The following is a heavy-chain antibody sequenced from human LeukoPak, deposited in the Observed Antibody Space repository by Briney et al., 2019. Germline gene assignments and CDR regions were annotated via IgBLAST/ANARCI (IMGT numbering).Heavy chain of an antibody. Sequence: ASVKVSCKASGYTFTSYDINWVRQATGQGLEWMGWMNPNSGNTGYAQKFQGRVTMTRNTSISTAYMELSSLRSEDTAVYYCARGHSSSSGIDYWGQGTLVTGSS. D-gene: IGHD6-13*01. CDR3: ARGHSSSSGIDY. CDR2: MNPNSGNT. J-gene: IGHJ4*02. CDR1: GYTFTSYD. V-gene: IGHV1-8*01.